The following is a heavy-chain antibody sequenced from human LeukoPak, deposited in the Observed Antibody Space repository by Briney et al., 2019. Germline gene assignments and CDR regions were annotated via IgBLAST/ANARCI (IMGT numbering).Heavy chain of an antibody. J-gene: IGHJ6*03. CDR1: GFTFSSYE. V-gene: IGHV3-48*03. D-gene: IGHD3-22*01. CDR3: ARVKLDSSGYWYYYYYMDV. CDR2: ISSSGSTI. Sequence: PGGSLRLSCAASGFTFSSYEMNWVRQAPGKGLEWVSYISSSGSTIYYADSVKGRFTISRDNAKNSLYLQMNSLRAEDTAVYYCARVKLDSSGYWYYYYYMDVWGKGTTVTVSS.